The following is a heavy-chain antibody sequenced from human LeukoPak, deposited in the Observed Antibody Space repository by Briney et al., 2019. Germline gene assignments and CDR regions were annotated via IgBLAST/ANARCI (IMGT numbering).Heavy chain of an antibody. CDR2: IYEGDST. CDR3: AREESGSYFRY. V-gene: IGHV3-53*01. Sequence: PGGSLRLSCAASGFSVINNYMSWVRQAPGKGLEWVSVIYEGDSTYYADSVKGRFTITRDNSKNTLYLQMNSLRAEDTAVYYCAREESGSYFRYWGQGTLVTVSS. J-gene: IGHJ4*02. D-gene: IGHD1-26*01. CDR1: GFSVINNY.